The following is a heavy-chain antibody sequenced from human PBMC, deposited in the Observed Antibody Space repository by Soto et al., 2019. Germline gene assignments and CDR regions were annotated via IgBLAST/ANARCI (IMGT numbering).Heavy chain of an antibody. V-gene: IGHV3-23*01. CDR3: AKNQGVELVPLATVDWFDP. D-gene: IGHD1-26*01. Sequence: PGGSLRLSCGASGFIFGNFGMSWGRQAPGKGLEWISSISGSGFKKYYADSVKGRFTISRDNSKITVYLELNNLSAEDTAVYHCAKNQGVELVPLATVDWFDPWGQGSVVTVSS. CDR2: ISGSGFKK. CDR1: GFIFGNFG. J-gene: IGHJ5*02.